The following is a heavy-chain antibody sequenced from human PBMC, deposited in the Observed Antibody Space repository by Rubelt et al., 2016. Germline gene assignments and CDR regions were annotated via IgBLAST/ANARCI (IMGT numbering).Heavy chain of an antibody. J-gene: IGHJ5*02. CDR3: ASLDYSNYGYWNWFDP. V-gene: IGHV4-39*01. D-gene: IGHD4-11*01. CDR1: GGSISSSSYY. Sequence: QLQLQESGPGLVKPSETLSLTCTVSGGSISSSSYYWGWIRQPPGKGLEWIGSIYYSGSTFYNPSLKGRVTISVDTSKNQFSLKLSSVTAADTAVYYCASLDYSNYGYWNWFDPWGQGTLVTVSS. CDR2: IYYSGST.